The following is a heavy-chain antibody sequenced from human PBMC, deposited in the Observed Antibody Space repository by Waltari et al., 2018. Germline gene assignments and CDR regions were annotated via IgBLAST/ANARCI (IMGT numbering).Heavy chain of an antibody. Sequence: QITLKESGPTLVKPTETLTLTCIFSGFSLSTSEVGVGWIRQPPGKALEWLAVIYGTDDKYYSPSLKSRLTITKDTSKNQVVLTMTNMDPVDTATYYCAHRRCGTTICLSFGSWGRGTLVTVSS. CDR2: IYGTDDK. CDR3: AHRRCGTTICLSFGS. V-gene: IGHV2-5*01. J-gene: IGHJ4*02. CDR1: GFSLSTSEVG. D-gene: IGHD3-3*01.